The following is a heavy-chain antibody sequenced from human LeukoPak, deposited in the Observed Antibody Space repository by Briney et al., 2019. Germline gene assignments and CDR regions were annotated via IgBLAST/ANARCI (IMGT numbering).Heavy chain of an antibody. CDR1: GITFNIYW. Sequence: GGSLRLSCAVSGITFNIYWMSWVRQAPGKGLEWVANIKHDGTEKNYVDSVKGRFTISRDNTRNSLSLQMSSLRADDTAVYYCVRDRRRSSSSFDYWGQGTLVTVSS. CDR3: VRDRRRSSSSFDY. V-gene: IGHV3-7*05. CDR2: IKHDGTEK. D-gene: IGHD6-6*01. J-gene: IGHJ4*02.